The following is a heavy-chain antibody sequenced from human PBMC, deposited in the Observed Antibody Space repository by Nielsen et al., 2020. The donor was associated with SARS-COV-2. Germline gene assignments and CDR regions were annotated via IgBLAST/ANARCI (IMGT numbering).Heavy chain of an antibody. J-gene: IGHJ6*02. Sequence: SLRLSCAASGFTFDDYAMHWVRQAPGKGLEWVSGISWNSGSIGYADSVKGRFTISRDNAKNTLYLQMNSLRAEDTALYYCAKHRATTGYYYPMDVWGQGTSVTVSS. D-gene: IGHD1-1*01. CDR1: GFTFDDYA. CDR2: ISWNSGSI. V-gene: IGHV3-9*01. CDR3: AKHRATTGYYYPMDV.